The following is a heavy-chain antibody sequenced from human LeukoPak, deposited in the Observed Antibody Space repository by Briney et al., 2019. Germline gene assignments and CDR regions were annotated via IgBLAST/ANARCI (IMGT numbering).Heavy chain of an antibody. Sequence: AETLSLTCTVAGYSISSGYYWGWIRQPPGKGLEWIGSIYHSGSTYYNPSLKSRVTISVDTSKNQFSLKLSSVTAADTAVYYCARDLVLYSSSSVNWFDPWGQGNLVTVSS. CDR1: GYSISSGYY. D-gene: IGHD6-6*01. V-gene: IGHV4-38-2*02. CDR3: ARDLVLYSSSSVNWFDP. J-gene: IGHJ5*02. CDR2: IYHSGST.